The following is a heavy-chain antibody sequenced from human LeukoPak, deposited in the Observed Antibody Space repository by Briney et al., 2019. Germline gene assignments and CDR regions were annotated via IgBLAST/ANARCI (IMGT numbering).Heavy chain of an antibody. CDR1: GGSFSGYY. CDR3: ARAGVVPAARGDY. J-gene: IGHJ4*02. V-gene: IGHV4-34*01. D-gene: IGHD2-2*01. CDR2: INHSGST. Sequence: SETLSLTCAVYGGSFSGYYWSWMRQPPGKGLEWIGEINHSGSTNYNPSLKSRVTISVDTSKNQFSLKLSSVTAADTAVYYCARAGVVPAARGDYWGQGTLVTVSS.